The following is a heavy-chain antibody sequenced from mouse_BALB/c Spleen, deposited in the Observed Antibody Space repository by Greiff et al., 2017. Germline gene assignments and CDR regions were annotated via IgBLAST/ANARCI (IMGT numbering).Heavy chain of an antibody. J-gene: IGHJ4*01. Sequence: VQLQQSGAELARPGASVKLSCKASGYTFTSYWMQWVKQRPGQGLEWIGAIYPGDGDTRYTQKFKGKAKLTADKSSSTAYMQLSSLASEDSAVYYCAREPLIKGAMDYWGQGTSVTVSS. CDR3: AREPLIKGAMDY. D-gene: IGHD2-4*01. CDR2: IYPGDGDT. CDR1: GYTFTSYW. V-gene: IGHV1-87*01.